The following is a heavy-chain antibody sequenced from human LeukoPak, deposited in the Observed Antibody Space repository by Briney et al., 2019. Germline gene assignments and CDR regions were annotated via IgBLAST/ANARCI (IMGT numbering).Heavy chain of an antibody. CDR3: ARYGSGSYYSPYYYYYMDV. D-gene: IGHD3-10*01. CDR1: GFTFSNYE. J-gene: IGHJ6*03. V-gene: IGHV3-48*03. CDR2: ISSSGSDI. Sequence: PGGSLRLSCAASGFTFSNYEMHWVRQAPGKGLEWVSYISSSGSDIYYADSVKGRFTISRDNSKNTLYLQMNSLRAEDTAVYYCARYGSGSYYSPYYYYYMDVWGKGTTVTISS.